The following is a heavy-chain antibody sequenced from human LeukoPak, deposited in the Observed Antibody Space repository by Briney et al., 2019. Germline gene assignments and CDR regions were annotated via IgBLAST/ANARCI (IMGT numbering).Heavy chain of an antibody. V-gene: IGHV5-51*01. CDR3: ARQEYCSGGSCYTWFDP. Sequence: GESLKIPCKGSGYSINIYWIGWVRQMPGKGLEWMGIIYPADSDIRYSPSFQGQVTISADKSISTAYLQWSSLKASDTAMYYCARQEYCSGGSCYTWFDPWGQGTLVTVSS. J-gene: IGHJ5*02. CDR2: IYPADSDI. CDR1: GYSINIYW. D-gene: IGHD2-15*01.